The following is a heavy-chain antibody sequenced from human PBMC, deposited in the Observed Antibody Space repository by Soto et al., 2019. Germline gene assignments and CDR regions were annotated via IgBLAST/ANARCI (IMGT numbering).Heavy chain of an antibody. Sequence: QVQLQQWGAGLLKPSETLSLTCAVYGGSFSGYYWSWIRQPPGKGLEWIGEINHSGSTNYNPSLKSRVTISVDTSKNQFSLKLSSVTAADTAVYYCARVRYGSGSDFLDYWGQGTLVTVSS. CDR3: ARVRYGSGSDFLDY. V-gene: IGHV4-34*01. J-gene: IGHJ4*02. D-gene: IGHD3-10*01. CDR1: GGSFSGYY. CDR2: INHSGST.